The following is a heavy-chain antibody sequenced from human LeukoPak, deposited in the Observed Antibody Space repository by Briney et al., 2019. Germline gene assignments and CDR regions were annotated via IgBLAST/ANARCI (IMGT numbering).Heavy chain of an antibody. CDR2: IYYIGST. Sequence: SETLSLTFTVSGGSISSYYWSWIRQPPGKGLEWIGYIYYIGSTNYNPSLKSRVTMSVDTSKNQFSLKLTSVTAADTAVYYCAREARGRARLFDFWGQETLVTVPS. CDR1: GGSISSYY. CDR3: AREARGRARLFDF. J-gene: IGHJ4*02. V-gene: IGHV4-59*01.